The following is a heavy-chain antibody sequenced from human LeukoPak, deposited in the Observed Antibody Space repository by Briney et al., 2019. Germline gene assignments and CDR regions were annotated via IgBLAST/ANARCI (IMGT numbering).Heavy chain of an antibody. J-gene: IGHJ4*02. CDR1: GFSFSGHW. CDR3: VRDGVGAPPFDY. CDR2: IKGDGSST. D-gene: IGHD1-26*01. Sequence: GGSLRLSCTASGFSFSGHWMHWVRQAPGKGLVWVSRIKGDGSSTSYADSVKGRFTISRDNAKNTLFLQMNSLRAEDTAVYYCVRDGVGAPPFDYWGQGALVTVSS. V-gene: IGHV3-74*01.